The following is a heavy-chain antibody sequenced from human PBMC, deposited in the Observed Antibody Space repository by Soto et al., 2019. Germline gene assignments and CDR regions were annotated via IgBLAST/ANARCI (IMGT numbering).Heavy chain of an antibody. V-gene: IGHV1-18*01. CDR3: ARDLTYSSSWSPPEWFDP. CDR2: ISAYNGNT. J-gene: IGHJ5*02. CDR1: GYTFTSYA. Sequence: ASVKVSCKASGYTFTSYAISWVRQAPGQGLEWMGWISAYNGNTNYAQKFQGRVTITADKSTSTAYMELSSLRSEDTAVYYCARDLTYSSSWSPPEWFDPWGQGTLVTVSS. D-gene: IGHD6-13*01.